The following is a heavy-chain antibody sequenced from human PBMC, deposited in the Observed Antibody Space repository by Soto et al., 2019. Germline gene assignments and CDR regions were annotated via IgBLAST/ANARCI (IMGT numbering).Heavy chain of an antibody. Sequence: GGSLRLSCAASGFTFSSYAMHWVRQAPGKGLEWVAVISYDGSNKYYADSVKGRFTISRDNSKNTLYLQMNSLRAEDTAVYYCARDPRLGGQWLVNWFDPWGQGTLVTV. J-gene: IGHJ5*02. D-gene: IGHD6-19*01. CDR3: ARDPRLGGQWLVNWFDP. V-gene: IGHV3-30-3*01. CDR1: GFTFSSYA. CDR2: ISYDGSNK.